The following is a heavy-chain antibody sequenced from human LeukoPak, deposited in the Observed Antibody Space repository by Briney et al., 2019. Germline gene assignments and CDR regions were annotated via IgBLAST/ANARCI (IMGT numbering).Heavy chain of an antibody. CDR1: GYSISSRHW. V-gene: IGHV4-28*01. CDR3: ARYGGNSDWYFDL. Sequence: SDTLSLTCAVSGYSISSRHWWGWIRQPPGKRLEWIGHIYYDGRTYYNPSLKSRVTMSVDTSKNQFSLKLSSVTAVDTAVYSCARYGGNSDWYFDLWGRGTLVTVSS. J-gene: IGHJ2*01. CDR2: IYYDGRT. D-gene: IGHD4-23*01.